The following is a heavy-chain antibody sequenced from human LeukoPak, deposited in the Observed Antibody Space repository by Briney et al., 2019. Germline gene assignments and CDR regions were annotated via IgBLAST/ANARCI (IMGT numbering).Heavy chain of an antibody. Sequence: PGGSLRLSCAASGFTFSSYSMNWVRQAPGKGLEWVSYISSSSSTIYYADSVKGRFTISRDNAKNSLYLQMNSLRAEDAAVYYCARAVTIDYWGQGTLVTVSS. CDR2: ISSSSSTI. V-gene: IGHV3-48*04. CDR1: GFTFSSYS. CDR3: ARAVTIDY. D-gene: IGHD4-11*01. J-gene: IGHJ4*02.